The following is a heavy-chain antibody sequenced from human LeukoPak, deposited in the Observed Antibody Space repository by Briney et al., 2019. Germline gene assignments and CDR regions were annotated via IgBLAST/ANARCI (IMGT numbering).Heavy chain of an antibody. Sequence: ASVKVSCKASGYTFTSYDINWVRQATGQGLEWMGWMNPNSGNTGYAQKFQGRVTMTRNTSISTAYMELSSLRSEDTAVYYCARGCIVVVPAANQGNYYYYYMDVWGKGTTVTVSS. J-gene: IGHJ6*03. V-gene: IGHV1-8*01. CDR3: ARGCIVVVPAANQGNYYYYYMDV. CDR1: GYTFTSYD. D-gene: IGHD2-2*01. CDR2: MNPNSGNT.